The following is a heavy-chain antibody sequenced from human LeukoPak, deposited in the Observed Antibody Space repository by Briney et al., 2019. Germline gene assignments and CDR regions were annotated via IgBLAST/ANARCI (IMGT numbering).Heavy chain of an antibody. D-gene: IGHD3-3*01. CDR2: ITGAGDTT. J-gene: IGHJ4*02. V-gene: IGHV3-23*01. Sequence: TGGSLRLSCAASGFTFSTFAMSWVRQDPGRGLEWVSSITGAGDTTYYPESVRGRFTISRDNSENTLYLQMNSLRVEDTALYFCVRDRNYYEALQRSYWGQGTLVTVSS. CDR1: GFTFSTFA. CDR3: VRDRNYYEALQRSY.